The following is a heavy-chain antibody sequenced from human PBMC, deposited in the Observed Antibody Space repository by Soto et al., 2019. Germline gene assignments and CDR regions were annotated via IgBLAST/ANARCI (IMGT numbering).Heavy chain of an antibody. CDR1: GYSFTSYW. J-gene: IGHJ2*01. CDR2: IYPGDSDT. Sequence: GESLKISCKGSGYSFTSYWIGWVRQMPGKGLEWMGIIYPGDSDTRYSPSFQGQVTISADKSISTAYLQWSSLKASDTAMYYCATVWYRSDIGRGNWYFDLWGRGTLVTVSS. V-gene: IGHV5-51*01. D-gene: IGHD6-19*01. CDR3: ATVWYRSDIGRGNWYFDL.